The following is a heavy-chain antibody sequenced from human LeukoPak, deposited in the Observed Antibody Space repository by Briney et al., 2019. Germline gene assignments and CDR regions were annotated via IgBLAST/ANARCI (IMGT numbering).Heavy chain of an antibody. CDR2: INPNSGGT. CDR3: ATDSSGFKRRSYSLDY. Sequence: ASVKVSCKASGYTFTGYYMHWVRQAPGQGLEWMGWINPNSGGTNYAQKFQGRVTMTRDTSISTAYMELSRLRSDDTAVYYCATDSSGFKRRSYSLDYWGQGTLVTVSS. D-gene: IGHD1-26*01. V-gene: IGHV1-2*02. J-gene: IGHJ4*02. CDR1: GYTFTGYY.